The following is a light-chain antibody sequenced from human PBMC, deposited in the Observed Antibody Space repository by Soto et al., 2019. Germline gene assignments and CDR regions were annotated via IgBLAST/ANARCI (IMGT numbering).Light chain of an antibody. J-gene: IGKJ1*01. CDR2: DAY. V-gene: IGKV1-5*01. CDR3: KQYDTYFRT. Sequence: DIQMTQSPSTLSASLGDRVTITCRASQSFSGTLAWYQQKPGKAPKLRIFDAYSLERGVQSRFSGSGSGTEFTLTIRSLQPDDFATYYCKQYDTYFRTFGQGTKV. CDR1: QSFSGT.